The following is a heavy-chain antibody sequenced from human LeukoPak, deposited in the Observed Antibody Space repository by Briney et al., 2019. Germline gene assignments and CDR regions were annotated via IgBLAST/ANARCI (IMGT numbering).Heavy chain of an antibody. CDR1: DGSISSGGYY. D-gene: IGHD3-3*01. V-gene: IGHV4-30-2*01. CDR3: ARGSDTIFGNDAFDI. Sequence: SETLSLTCTVSDGSISSGGYYWSWIRQPPGKGLEWIGYIYYSGSTYYNPSLKSRVTMSVDRSKNQFSLNLGCVTAADTAVYYCARGSDTIFGNDAFDIWGQGTMVTVSP. CDR2: IYYSGST. J-gene: IGHJ3*02.